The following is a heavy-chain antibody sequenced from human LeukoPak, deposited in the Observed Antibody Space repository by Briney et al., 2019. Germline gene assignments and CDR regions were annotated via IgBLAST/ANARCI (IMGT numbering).Heavy chain of an antibody. J-gene: IGHJ3*02. CDR2: VNSDGSST. Sequence: GGSLRLSCAASGFTFTRYWMHWVRQAPGKRLVWVSRVNSDGSSTTYADSVKGRFTISRDNAKNTLYLQMSSLRAEDTAVYYCAREDSHLRVAFDMWGQGTMVTVSS. CDR1: GFTFTRYW. V-gene: IGHV3-74*01. D-gene: IGHD2-15*01. CDR3: AREDSHLRVAFDM.